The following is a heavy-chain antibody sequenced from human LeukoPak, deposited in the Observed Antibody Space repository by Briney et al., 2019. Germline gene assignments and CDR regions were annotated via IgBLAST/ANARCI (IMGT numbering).Heavy chain of an antibody. D-gene: IGHD5-24*01. V-gene: IGHV3-33*01. CDR3: APDRGDGYKGFDY. J-gene: IGHJ4*02. CDR2: IWYEGTYK. Sequence: GGSLRLSCAASGFRFNSCGVHWVRRARGKGLEWVAVIWYEGTYKFYGDSVKGRFTISRDNSKSTVYLQMNSLRVDDTAVYYCAPDRGDGYKGFDYWGQGPLVTVSS. CDR1: GFRFNSCG.